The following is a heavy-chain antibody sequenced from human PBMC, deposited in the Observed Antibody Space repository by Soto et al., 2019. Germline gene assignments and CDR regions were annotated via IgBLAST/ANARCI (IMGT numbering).Heavy chain of an antibody. D-gene: IGHD5-12*01. Sequence: SETLSLTCTVSGGSISSGDYYWSWIRQPPGKGLEWIGYTYYSGSTYYNPSLKSRVTISVDTSKNQFSLKLSSVTAADTAVYYCARENSGYDYVPATDYYYYGMDVWGQGTTVTVSS. CDR3: ARENSGYDYVPATDYYYYGMDV. CDR2: TYYSGST. CDR1: GGSISSGDYY. V-gene: IGHV4-30-4*01. J-gene: IGHJ6*02.